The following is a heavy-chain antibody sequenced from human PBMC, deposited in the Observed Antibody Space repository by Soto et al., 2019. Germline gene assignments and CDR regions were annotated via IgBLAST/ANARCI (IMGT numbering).Heavy chain of an antibody. D-gene: IGHD5-18*01. CDR2: ISYDGSNK. J-gene: IGHJ2*01. Sequence: QVQLVESGGGVVQPGRSLRLSCAASGFTFSSYAMHWVRQAPGKGLEWVAGISYDGSNKYYADSVKGRFSISRDNSRNALYSQINCLSGEDTAVYYCARDRFWGTAMVLWYFDLWGRGTLVTVSS. CDR1: GFTFSSYA. CDR3: ARDRFWGTAMVLWYFDL. V-gene: IGHV3-30*14.